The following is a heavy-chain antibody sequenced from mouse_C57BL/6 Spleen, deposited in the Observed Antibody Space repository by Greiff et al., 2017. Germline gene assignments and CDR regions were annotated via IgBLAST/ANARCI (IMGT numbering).Heavy chain of an antibody. J-gene: IGHJ2*01. CDR2: IYPGNGDT. CDR3: ARSESNDYYFDY. D-gene: IGHD2-12*01. CDR1: GYTFTSYN. V-gene: IGHV1-12*01. Sequence: ESGAELVRPGASVKMSCKASGYTFTSYNMNWVKQTPRQGLEWIGAIYPGNGDTSYNQKFKGKATLTVDKSSSTAYMQLSSLTSEASAVYFCARSESNDYYFDYWGQGTTLTVSS.